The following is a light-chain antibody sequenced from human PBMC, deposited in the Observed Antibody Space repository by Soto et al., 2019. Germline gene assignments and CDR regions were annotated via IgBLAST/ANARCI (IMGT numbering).Light chain of an antibody. CDR3: QQYSSSRT. V-gene: IGKV3-20*01. CDR1: QSVSRSN. CDR2: GAS. Sequence: IVMTQYPATLSVSPGERATLSCRASQSVSRSNLAWYQQKPDQAPRLLIYGASNRVTGIPDRFSGSGSGTDFTLTISRLEPEDFAVYYCQQYSSSRTFGQGTKVDI. J-gene: IGKJ1*01.